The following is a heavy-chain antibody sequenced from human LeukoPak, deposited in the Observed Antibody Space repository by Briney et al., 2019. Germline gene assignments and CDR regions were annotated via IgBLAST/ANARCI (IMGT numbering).Heavy chain of an antibody. CDR3: ARDGYYYDSSGYYVVSSFDY. CDR2: INPSGGST. V-gene: IGHV1-46*01. J-gene: IGHJ4*02. D-gene: IGHD3-22*01. CDR1: GYTFTSYY. Sequence: GASVKVSCKASGYTFTSYYMHWVRQAPGQGLEWMGIINPSGGSTSYAQKFQGRVTMTRDTSTSTVYMELSSLRSEDTAVYYCARDGYYYDSSGYYVVSSFDYRGQGTLVTVSS.